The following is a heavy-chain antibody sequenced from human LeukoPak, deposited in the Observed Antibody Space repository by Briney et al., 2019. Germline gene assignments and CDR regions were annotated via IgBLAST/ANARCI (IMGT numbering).Heavy chain of an antibody. D-gene: IGHD6-13*01. Sequence: SETLSLTCAVSGGSISSGGYSWSWIRQPPGKGLEWIGEINHSGSTNYNPSLKSRVTISVDTSKNQFSLKLSSVTAADTAVYYCARGSSSWYGYYYYGMGVWGQGTTVTVSS. V-gene: IGHV4-30-2*01. CDR1: GGSISSGGYS. CDR2: INHSGST. CDR3: ARGSSSWYGYYYYGMGV. J-gene: IGHJ6*02.